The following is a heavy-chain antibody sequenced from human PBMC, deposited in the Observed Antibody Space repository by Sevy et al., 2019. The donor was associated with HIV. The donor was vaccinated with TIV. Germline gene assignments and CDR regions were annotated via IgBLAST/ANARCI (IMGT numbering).Heavy chain of an antibody. J-gene: IGHJ5*02. CDR2: FHPEDGET. V-gene: IGHV1-24*01. CDR3: ATVGLGYYSGASYYPADWFDP. CDR1: GYTLSELS. D-gene: IGHD2-15*01. Sequence: ASVKVSCKVSGYTLSELSMHWVRQAPGKGLEWMGSFHPEDGETIYAQTLQGRVTMTEDTSKDTAYMELSSLTSEDTAIYYCATVGLGYYSGASYYPADWFDPWGQGTLVTVSS.